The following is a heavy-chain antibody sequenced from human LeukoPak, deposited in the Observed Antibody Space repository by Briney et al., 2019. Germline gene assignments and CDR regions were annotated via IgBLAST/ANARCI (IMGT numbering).Heavy chain of an antibody. Sequence: SETLSLTCTVSGGSISSSSYYWGWIRQPPGKGLEWIGSIYYSGSTYYNPSLKSRVTISVDTSKNQFSLKLSSVTAADTAVYYCARGLRDYYDSSGYYVDYWGQGTLVTVSS. J-gene: IGHJ4*02. V-gene: IGHV4-39*07. CDR2: IYYSGST. CDR1: GGSISSSSYY. D-gene: IGHD3-22*01. CDR3: ARGLRDYYDSSGYYVDY.